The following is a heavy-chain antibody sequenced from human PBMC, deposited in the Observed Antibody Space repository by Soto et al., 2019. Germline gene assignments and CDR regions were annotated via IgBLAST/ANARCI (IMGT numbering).Heavy chain of an antibody. J-gene: IGHJ4*02. CDR3: AKWAGSGWYPDY. CDR2: ISGSGANT. Sequence: EVQLLESAGGLVQPGGSLSLSCAASGFTFSSYAMRWVRQAPGKGLEWVSAISGSGANTYYADSVKGRFTISRDNSKNTLFLQLNSLRAEDTAVYYCAKWAGSGWYPDYWGQGTLVTVSS. CDR1: GFTFSSYA. V-gene: IGHV3-23*01. D-gene: IGHD6-19*01.